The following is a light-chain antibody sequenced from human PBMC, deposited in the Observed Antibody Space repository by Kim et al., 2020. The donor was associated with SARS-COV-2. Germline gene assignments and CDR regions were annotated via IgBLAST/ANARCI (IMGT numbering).Light chain of an antibody. CDR3: QSYDSSLTAL. CDR1: SSNSGVGYD. CDR2: SNF. V-gene: IGLV1-40*01. Sequence: GQRVTITCTGSSSNSGVGYDVHWYQQLPGTDPKLLIYSNFNRPSGVPERFSGSKSGTSATLAITGLQPEDEADYYCQSYDSSLTALFGGGTQLTVL. J-gene: IGLJ3*02.